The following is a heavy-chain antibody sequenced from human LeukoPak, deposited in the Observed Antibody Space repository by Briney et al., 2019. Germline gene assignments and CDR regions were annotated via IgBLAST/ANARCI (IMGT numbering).Heavy chain of an antibody. Sequence: GASVKVSCKASGYTFTSYGISWVRQAPGQGLEWMGWISAYNGNTNYAQKLQGRVTMTTDTSTSTAYMELRSLRSDDTAVYYCARAYCSGGSCYSSWFDPWGPGTLVTVSS. V-gene: IGHV1-18*01. CDR1: GYTFTSYG. J-gene: IGHJ5*02. CDR3: ARAYCSGGSCYSSWFDP. CDR2: ISAYNGNT. D-gene: IGHD2-15*01.